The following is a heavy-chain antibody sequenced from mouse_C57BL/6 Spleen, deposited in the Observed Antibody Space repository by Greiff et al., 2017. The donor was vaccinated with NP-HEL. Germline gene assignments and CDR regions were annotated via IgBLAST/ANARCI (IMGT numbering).Heavy chain of an antibody. D-gene: IGHD1-1*01. Sequence: EVQLVESGGGLVKPGGSLKLSCAASGFTFSSYTMSWVRQTPEKRLEWVATISGGGGNTYYPDSVKGRFTISRDNAKNTLYLQMSSLRSEDTALHYCARQDYGSSFLDYWGQGTTLTVSS. CDR2: ISGGGGNT. CDR3: ARQDYGSSFLDY. J-gene: IGHJ2*01. CDR1: GFTFSSYT. V-gene: IGHV5-9*01.